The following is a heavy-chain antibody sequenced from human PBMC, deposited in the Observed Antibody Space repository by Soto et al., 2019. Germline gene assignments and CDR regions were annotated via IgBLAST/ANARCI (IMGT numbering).Heavy chain of an antibody. CDR1: GGSVSSGSYY. CDR2: IYYSGST. V-gene: IGHV4-61*01. J-gene: IGHJ4*02. D-gene: IGHD3-16*02. CDR3: ARDPLDYYFDY. Sequence: SETLSLTCTVSGGSVSSGSYYWSWIRQPPGKGLEWIGYIYYSGSTNYNPSLKSRVTISVDTSKNQFSLKLSSVTAADTAVYYCARDPLDYYFDYWGQGTLVTVSS.